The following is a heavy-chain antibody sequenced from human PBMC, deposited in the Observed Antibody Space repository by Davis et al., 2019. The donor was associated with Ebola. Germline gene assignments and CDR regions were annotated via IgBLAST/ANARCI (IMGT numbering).Heavy chain of an antibody. CDR1: GFTFSSYE. Sequence: GESLKISCAASGFTFSSYEMNWVRQAPGKGLEWVSYISSSGSTIYYADSVKGRFTISRDNAKHSLYLQMNSLRAEDTAVYYWARLGYCSGGSCLIPFDIWGQGTMVTVSS. V-gene: IGHV3-48*03. J-gene: IGHJ3*02. CDR2: ISSSGSTI. CDR3: ARLGYCSGGSCLIPFDI. D-gene: IGHD2-15*01.